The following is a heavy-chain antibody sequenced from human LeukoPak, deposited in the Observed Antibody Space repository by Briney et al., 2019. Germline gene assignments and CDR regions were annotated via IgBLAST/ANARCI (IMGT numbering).Heavy chain of an antibody. J-gene: IGHJ6*03. CDR2: IIPIFGTA. CDR1: GGTFSSYA. CDR3: ARRSSPVIRFLDSDYYYYMDV. D-gene: IGHD3-3*01. V-gene: IGHV1-69*13. Sequence: SVKVSCKASGGTFSSYAISWVRQAPGQGLEWMGGIIPIFGTANYAQKFQGRVTITADESTSTAYMELSSLRSEDTAVYYCARRSSPVIRFLDSDYYYYMDVWGKGTTVTVSS.